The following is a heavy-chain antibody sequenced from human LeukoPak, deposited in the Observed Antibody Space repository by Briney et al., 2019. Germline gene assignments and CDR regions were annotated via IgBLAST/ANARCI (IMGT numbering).Heavy chain of an antibody. CDR1: GASISSYY. D-gene: IGHD3-22*01. J-gene: IGHJ4*02. Sequence: PSDTLSLTCTVSGASISSYYWCWIRQPLGKGLEWIGDIYYSGSIKYNPSLKSRVTMSVDTSKNQFSLKLSSVTAADTAIYYCARENPSGYYNRPIDYWGQGTLVTVSS. CDR3: ARENPSGYYNRPIDY. CDR2: IYYSGSI. V-gene: IGHV4-59*13.